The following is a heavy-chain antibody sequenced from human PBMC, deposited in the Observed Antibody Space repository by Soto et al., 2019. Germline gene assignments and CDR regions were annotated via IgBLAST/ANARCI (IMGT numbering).Heavy chain of an antibody. D-gene: IGHD6-13*01. CDR3: ARRYGTVFDY. CDR1: GGSISSYY. Sequence: QVQLQESGPGLVKPSETLSLTCTVSGGSISSYYWSWIRQPPGKGLEWIGYIYYSGSTNYNPSLKSRVTISVDTSKNQFSLKLSSVTAADTAVYYCARRYGTVFDYWGQGTVVTVSS. CDR2: IYYSGST. J-gene: IGHJ4*02. V-gene: IGHV4-59*01.